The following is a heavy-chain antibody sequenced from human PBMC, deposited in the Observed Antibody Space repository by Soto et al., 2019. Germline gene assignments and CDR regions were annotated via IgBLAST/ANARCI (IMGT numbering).Heavy chain of an antibody. CDR2: MSPDETNK. D-gene: IGHD2-2*01. J-gene: IGHJ6*03. V-gene: IGHV3-30*03. CDR1: GFSFNAYA. Sequence: GGSLRLSCAASGFSFNAYAMHWVRQAPGKGLEWVAVMSPDETNKYYADSVKGRFTISRDNSKDTLFLQMNSLRTDDTAVYYCAEGGACSSTSCYGRDYYYYMDVWGKGTTVTVSS. CDR3: AEGGACSSTSCYGRDYYYYMDV.